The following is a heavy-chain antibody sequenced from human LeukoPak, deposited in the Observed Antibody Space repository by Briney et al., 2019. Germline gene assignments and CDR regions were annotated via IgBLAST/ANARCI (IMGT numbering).Heavy chain of an antibody. V-gene: IGHV4-39*07. CDR3: ARDGPKYSSSWYYDY. Sequence: PSETLSLTCTVSGGSISSSSYYWGWIRQPPGKGLEWIGSIYYSGSTYYNPSLKSRVTISVDTSKNQFSLKLSSVTAADTAVYYCARDGPKYSSSWYYDYWGQGTLVTVSS. J-gene: IGHJ4*02. D-gene: IGHD6-13*01. CDR2: IYYSGST. CDR1: GGSISSSSYY.